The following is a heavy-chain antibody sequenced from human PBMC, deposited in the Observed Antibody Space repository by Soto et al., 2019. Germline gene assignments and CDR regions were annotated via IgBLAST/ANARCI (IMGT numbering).Heavy chain of an antibody. Sequence: GGSLRLSCAASGFTFSSYGMTWVREAPGKGLEWVSFSSATGAGTYYADSVKGRFTISRDNSKNTLYLQMTSLRADDTAVYYCAKDRRAGGNYGFYSDFWGQGALVTVSS. J-gene: IGHJ4*02. CDR1: GFTFSSYG. D-gene: IGHD1-7*01. CDR3: AKDRRAGGNYGFYSDF. CDR2: SSATGAGT. V-gene: IGHV3-23*01.